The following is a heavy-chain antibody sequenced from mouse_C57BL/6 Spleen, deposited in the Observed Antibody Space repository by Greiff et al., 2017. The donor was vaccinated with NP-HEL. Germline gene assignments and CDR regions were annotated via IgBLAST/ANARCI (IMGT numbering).Heavy chain of an antibody. Sequence: QVQLKQPGAELVRPGTSVKLSCKASGYTFTSYWMHWVKQRPGQGLEWIGVIDPSDSYTNYNQKFKGKATLTVDTSSSTAYMQLSSLTSEDSAVYYCARGGSNSLADYWGQGTTLTVSS. J-gene: IGHJ2*01. CDR2: IDPSDSYT. V-gene: IGHV1-59*01. D-gene: IGHD2-5*01. CDR1: GYTFTSYW. CDR3: ARGGSNSLADY.